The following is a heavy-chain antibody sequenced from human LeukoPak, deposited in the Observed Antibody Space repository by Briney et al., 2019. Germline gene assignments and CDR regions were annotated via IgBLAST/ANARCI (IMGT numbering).Heavy chain of an antibody. Sequence: TGGSLRLSCAASGFTFNTYSMIWVRQAPGRGLEWVSSISSSTTYIYYADSVKGRFTISRDNAKNSMYLQMNSLRAEDTAVYYCARGALVRGVIRYFDYWGQGSLVTVSS. CDR2: ISSSTTYI. V-gene: IGHV3-21*01. J-gene: IGHJ4*02. CDR1: GFTFNTYS. CDR3: ARGALVRGVIRYFDY. D-gene: IGHD3-10*01.